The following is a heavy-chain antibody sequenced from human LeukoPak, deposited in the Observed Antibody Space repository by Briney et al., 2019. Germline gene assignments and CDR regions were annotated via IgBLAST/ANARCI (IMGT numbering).Heavy chain of an antibody. D-gene: IGHD2-8*01. CDR3: ARGRIGYCTNGVCYTAHAFDY. J-gene: IGHJ4*02. V-gene: IGHV3-30-3*01. CDR2: ISYDGSNK. CDR1: GFTFSSYA. Sequence: GRSLRLSRAASGFTFSSYAMHWVRQAPGKGLEWVAVISYDGSNKYYADSVKGRFTISRDNSKNTLYLQMNSLRAEDTAVYYCARGRIGYCTNGVCYTAHAFDYWGQGTLVTVSS.